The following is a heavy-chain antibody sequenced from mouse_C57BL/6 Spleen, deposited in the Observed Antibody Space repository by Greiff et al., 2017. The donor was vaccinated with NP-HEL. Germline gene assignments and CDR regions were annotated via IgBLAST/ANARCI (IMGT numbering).Heavy chain of an antibody. J-gene: IGHJ2*01. CDR2: ISYDGSN. V-gene: IGHV3-6*01. CDR1: GYSITSGYY. CDR3: ARDRGGDFDY. D-gene: IGHD3-1*01. Sequence: DVKLQESGPGLVKPSQSLSLTCSVTGYSITSGYYWNWIRQFPGNKLEWMGYISYDGSNNYNPSLKNRISITRDTSKNQFFLKLNSVTTEDTATYYCARDRGGDFDYWGQGTTLTVSS.